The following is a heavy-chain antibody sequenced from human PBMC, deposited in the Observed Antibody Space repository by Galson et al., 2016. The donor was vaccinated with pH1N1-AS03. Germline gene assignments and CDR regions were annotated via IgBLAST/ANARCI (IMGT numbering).Heavy chain of an antibody. CDR3: ARARTSPGSLAGVGFDI. CDR2: IRSKTYGGTK. V-gene: IGHV3-49*03. J-gene: IGHJ3*02. CDR1: GFTFGDYP. Sequence: SLRLSCAASGFTFGDYPLTWFRQAPGKGLEWVGFIRSKTYGGTKEYAAYVKGRFTISRDDSKSIAYLQLNSLKTEDTAVYYCARARTSPGSLAGVGFDIWGQGTMVTVSS.